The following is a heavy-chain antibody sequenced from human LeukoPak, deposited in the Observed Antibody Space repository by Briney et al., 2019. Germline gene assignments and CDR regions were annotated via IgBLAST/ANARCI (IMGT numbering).Heavy chain of an antibody. Sequence: ASVTVSCKASGYTFTSYGISWVRQAPGQGLEWMGWISAYNGNTNYAQKLQGRVTMTTDTSTSTAYMELRSLRSDDTAVYYCARAYSSWYDDYYYGMDVWGQGTTVTVSS. CDR2: ISAYNGNT. CDR3: ARAYSSWYDDYYYGMDV. CDR1: GYTFTSYG. J-gene: IGHJ6*02. V-gene: IGHV1-18*01. D-gene: IGHD6-13*01.